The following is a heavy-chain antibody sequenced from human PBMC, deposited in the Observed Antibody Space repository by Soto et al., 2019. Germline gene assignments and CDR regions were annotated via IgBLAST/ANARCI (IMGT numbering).Heavy chain of an antibody. Sequence: EVQLVESGGGLVQPGGSLRLSCAASGFTFSSYDMHWVRQATGKGLEGVSAIGTAGDTYYPGSVQGRFTMSRENAKNSLYLQMNSLRAEDTAVYYCARARVSEQQLVSYYSYTDVWGKGTTVTVSS. V-gene: IGHV3-13*01. CDR1: GFTFSSYD. CDR3: ARARVSEQQLVSYYSYTDV. CDR2: IGTAGDT. J-gene: IGHJ6*03. D-gene: IGHD6-13*01.